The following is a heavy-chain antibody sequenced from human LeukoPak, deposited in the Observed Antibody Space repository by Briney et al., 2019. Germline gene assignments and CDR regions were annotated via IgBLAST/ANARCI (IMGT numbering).Heavy chain of an antibody. V-gene: IGHV1-18*01. CDR3: ARGGITIFGVVTSHFDY. CDR1: GYTFTSYG. CDR2: ISTYNGNT. Sequence: GASVRVSCKASGYTFTSYGISWVRQAPGQGLEWMGWISTYNGNTNYAQKLQGRVTMTTDTSTSTAYMELRSLRSDDTAVYCCARGGITIFGVVTSHFDYWGQGTLVTVSS. D-gene: IGHD3-3*01. J-gene: IGHJ4*02.